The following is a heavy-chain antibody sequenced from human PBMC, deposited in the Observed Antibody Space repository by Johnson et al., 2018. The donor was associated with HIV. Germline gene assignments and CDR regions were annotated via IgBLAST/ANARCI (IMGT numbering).Heavy chain of an antibody. CDR3: ARDATPWGGDYVGYAFDL. CDR1: GFTFSSYA. D-gene: IGHD4-17*01. V-gene: IGHV3-7*01. CDR2: IKQDGSEK. Sequence: VQLVESGGGVVQPGRSLRLSCAASGFTFSSYAMHWVRQAPGNGLEWVANIKQDGSEKYYVDSVKGRFTISRDNAKNSLYLQMNSLRAEDSGIYYCARDATPWGGDYVGYAFDLWGQGTVVTVSS. J-gene: IGHJ3*01.